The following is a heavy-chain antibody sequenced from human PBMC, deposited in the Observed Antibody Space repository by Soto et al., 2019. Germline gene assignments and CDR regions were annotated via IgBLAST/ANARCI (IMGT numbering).Heavy chain of an antibody. V-gene: IGHV3-23*01. CDR1: GFTFSSYA. CDR3: AKDRLPTDDY. D-gene: IGHD1-1*01. Sequence: EVQLLESGGGLVQPGGSLRLSCAASGFTFSSYAMSWVRQAPGKGLEWVSAISGTADSTYYADSVKGRFTISRDNSKNTLYLQMNSLRAEDTAVYYCAKDRLPTDDYWGQGTLVTVSS. J-gene: IGHJ4*02. CDR2: ISGTADST.